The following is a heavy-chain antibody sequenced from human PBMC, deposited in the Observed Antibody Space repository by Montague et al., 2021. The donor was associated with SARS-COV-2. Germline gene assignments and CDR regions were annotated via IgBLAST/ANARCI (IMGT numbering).Heavy chain of an antibody. Sequence: SETLSLTCTVSGGSISSSRYYRGWIRQPPGKGLEWVGTIHYSGITYYNPSLKSRVTISVDTSRNQFSLKLSSVTAADTAIYYCARHLAISGPAAVSDYWGQGALVTVSS. CDR3: ARHLAISGPAAVSDY. CDR1: GGSISSSRYY. D-gene: IGHD2-2*01. V-gene: IGHV4-39*01. CDR2: IHYSGIT. J-gene: IGHJ4*02.